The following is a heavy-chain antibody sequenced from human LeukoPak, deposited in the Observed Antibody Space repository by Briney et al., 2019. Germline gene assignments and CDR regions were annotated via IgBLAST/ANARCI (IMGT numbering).Heavy chain of an antibody. CDR1: GGSISSYY. CDR3: ARSSYSSGLWYGPYYYYYYGMDV. Sequence: PSETPSLTCTVSGGSISSYYWSWIRQPPGKGLEWIGYIYYSGSTNYNPSLKSRVTISVDTSKNQFSLKLSSVTAADTAVYYCARSSYSSGLWYGPYYYYYYGMDVWGQGTTVTVSS. V-gene: IGHV4-59*08. D-gene: IGHD6-19*01. CDR2: IYYSGST. J-gene: IGHJ6*02.